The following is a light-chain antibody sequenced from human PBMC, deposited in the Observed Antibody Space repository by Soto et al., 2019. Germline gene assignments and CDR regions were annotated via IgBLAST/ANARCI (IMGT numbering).Light chain of an antibody. CDR1: QGISNF. Sequence: DIQMTQSPSSLSASVGDRVTITCRASQGISNFLAWYQQKPGKVPKLLIYLASTLQSGVPSRFSGSGSGIDFTLTISSLQPEDVATYYCQKYNSSLLTFGGGTRVEIK. CDR3: QKYNSSLLT. CDR2: LAS. J-gene: IGKJ4*01. V-gene: IGKV1-27*01.